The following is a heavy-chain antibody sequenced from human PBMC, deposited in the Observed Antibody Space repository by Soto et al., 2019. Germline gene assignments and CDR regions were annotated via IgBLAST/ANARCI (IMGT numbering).Heavy chain of an antibody. CDR2: ISGSGGST. J-gene: IGHJ4*02. D-gene: IGHD3-22*01. V-gene: IGHV3-23*01. CDR3: AKNPYYYDSSGYSYYFDY. Sequence: GGSLRLSCAASGFTFSSYAMSWVRQAPGKGLEWVSTISGSGGSTYYADSVKGRFTISRDNSKNTLYLQMNSLRAEDTAVYYCAKNPYYYDSSGYSYYFDYWGQGTLVTVSS. CDR1: GFTFSSYA.